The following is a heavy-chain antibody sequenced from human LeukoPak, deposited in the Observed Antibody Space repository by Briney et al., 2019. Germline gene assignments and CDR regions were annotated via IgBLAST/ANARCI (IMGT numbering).Heavy chain of an antibody. Sequence: GASVNVSCKASGYTFSNYGFSWVRQAPGQGLEWMGLIRAYNGDTKYAQKFQGRVTMTTDTSTTTAYMELRSLRSDDTAVYYCARGAAGGYSPSVEFDYWGQGTLVTVSS. CDR3: ARGAAGGYSPSVEFDY. CDR1: GYTFSNYG. D-gene: IGHD5-12*01. CDR2: IRAYNGDT. V-gene: IGHV1-18*01. J-gene: IGHJ4*02.